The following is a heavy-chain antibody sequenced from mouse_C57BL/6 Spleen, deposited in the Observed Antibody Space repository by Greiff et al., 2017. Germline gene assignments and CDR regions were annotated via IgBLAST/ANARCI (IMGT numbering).Heavy chain of an antibody. CDR2: ISGGGGNT. D-gene: IGHD4-1*01. CDR1: GFTFSSYT. Sequence: EVKLVESGGGLVKPGGSLKLSCAASGFTFSSYTMSWVRQTPEKRLEWVATISGGGGNTYYPDSVKGRFTISRDNAKHSLYMQMSSLRSEDTALYDCARQLGSYYAMDDWGQGASVTVSS. CDR3: ARQLGSYYAMDD. V-gene: IGHV5-9*01. J-gene: IGHJ4*01.